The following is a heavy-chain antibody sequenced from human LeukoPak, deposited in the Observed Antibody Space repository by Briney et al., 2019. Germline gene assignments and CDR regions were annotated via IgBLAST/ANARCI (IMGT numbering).Heavy chain of an antibody. V-gene: IGHV3-23*01. Sequence: PGGSLRLSCAASGFTFSSYAMSWVRQAPGKGPEWVSVINGGGDDTYYADSVKGRFTISRDNSKHTLYLQMTSLGVEDTAVYYCAKEGSSGWYDYYGLEVWGQGTTVTVSS. CDR2: INGGGDDT. J-gene: IGHJ6*02. CDR3: AKEGSSGWYDYYGLEV. CDR1: GFTFSSYA. D-gene: IGHD6-19*01.